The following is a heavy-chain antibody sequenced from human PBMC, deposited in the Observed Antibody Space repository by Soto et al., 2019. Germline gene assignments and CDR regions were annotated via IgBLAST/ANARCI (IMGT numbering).Heavy chain of an antibody. J-gene: IGHJ6*02. CDR2: IYYSGYT. D-gene: IGHD3-3*02. V-gene: IGHV4-31*03. CDR3: ARDAPVALGVHNSMDV. Sequence: PSETLSLTCTVSGGSISSGYYWSLIRQHPVKGLEWIGYIYYSGYTYYNPSLKSRVSISLDTSKIQFSLKLDSVTAADTAVYYCARDAPVALGVHNSMDVWGQGTTVTVSS. CDR1: GGSISSGYY.